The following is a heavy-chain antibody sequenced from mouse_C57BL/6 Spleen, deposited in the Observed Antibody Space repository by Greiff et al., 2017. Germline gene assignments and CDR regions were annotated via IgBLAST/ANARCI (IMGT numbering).Heavy chain of an antibody. CDR3: AIPIYYGSSYVYYAMDY. Sequence: VQLQQSGAELVKPGASVKISCKASGYTFGSYWMNWVKQRPGKGLEWIGRIHPEDGDTNYNEKFKGKATLTADKSSSTAYMHLSILTSEDSAVYCCAIPIYYGSSYVYYAMDYWGQGTSVTVSS. V-gene: IGHV1-80*01. CDR1: GYTFGSYW. J-gene: IGHJ4*01. CDR2: IHPEDGDT. D-gene: IGHD1-1*01.